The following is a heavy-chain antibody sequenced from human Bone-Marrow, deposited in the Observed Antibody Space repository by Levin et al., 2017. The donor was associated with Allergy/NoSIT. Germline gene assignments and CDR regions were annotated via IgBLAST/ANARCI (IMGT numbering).Heavy chain of an antibody. CDR2: ISSRSNYI. CDR1: GFTFSFHG. D-gene: IGHD1-26*01. V-gene: IGHV3-21*01. J-gene: IGHJ6*02. CDR3: ARGLRLVGVLDSYNNGVDV. Sequence: KTGGSLRLSCTASGFTFSFHGMNWVRQAPGKGLEWVSSISSRSNYIEYADSVKGRFTTSRDNAKNSLYLEMNSLRAEDTAVYYCARGLRLVGVLDSYNNGVDVWGQGTTVTVSS.